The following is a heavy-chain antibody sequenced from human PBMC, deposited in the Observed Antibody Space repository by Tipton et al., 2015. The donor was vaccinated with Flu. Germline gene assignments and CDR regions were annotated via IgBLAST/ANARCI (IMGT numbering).Heavy chain of an antibody. Sequence: TLSLTCSVSGYPVADDYLWGWIRQSPGKGLEWIGNAHHTGSSYYNPSLKSRVTILVDRSKNQFSLKLNSVTAADTAVYYCARHTGDSVRGVVDYWGQGTLVTVSS. CDR2: AHHTGSS. CDR1: GYPVADDYL. CDR3: ARHTGDSVRGVVDY. D-gene: IGHD3-10*02. J-gene: IGHJ4*02. V-gene: IGHV4-38-2*01.